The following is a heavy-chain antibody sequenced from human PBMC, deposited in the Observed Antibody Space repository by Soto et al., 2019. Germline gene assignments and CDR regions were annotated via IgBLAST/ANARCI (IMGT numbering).Heavy chain of an antibody. CDR1: GDSVSSNSAA. V-gene: IGHV6-1*01. Sequence: PSQTLSLTCAISGDSVSSNSAAWNCIRQSPSRGLEWLGRTYYRSKWYNDYAVSGKSRITINQDTPKNQFSLQLTSVTPEDTPVYYSTRASLEPIMDVWGQGT. CDR2: TYYRSKWYN. J-gene: IGHJ6*02. CDR3: TRASLEPIMDV.